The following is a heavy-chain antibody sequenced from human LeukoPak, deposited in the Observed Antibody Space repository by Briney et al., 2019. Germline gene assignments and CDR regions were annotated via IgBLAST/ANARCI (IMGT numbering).Heavy chain of an antibody. CDR1: GYTFTGYY. CDR2: INPNSGGT. D-gene: IGHD2-2*01. J-gene: IGHJ4*02. CDR3: ARIVPAVSFDS. Sequence: GASVKVSCRASGYTFTGYYMHWVRQAPGQGLEWMGWINPNSGGTTYAQKFQGRVTMTRDTSISTAYMELSRLRSDDTAVYYCARIVPAVSFDSWGQGTLVTVSS. V-gene: IGHV1-2*02.